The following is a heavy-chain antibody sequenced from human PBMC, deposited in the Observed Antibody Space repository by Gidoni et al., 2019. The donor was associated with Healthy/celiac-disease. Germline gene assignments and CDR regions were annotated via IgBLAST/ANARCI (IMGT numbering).Heavy chain of an antibody. J-gene: IGHJ4*02. CDR2: INHSGST. CDR3: ARLLLWFRESLFDY. Sequence: QVQLQQWGAGLLKPSETLSLTCAVYGGSFSGYYWSWIRQPPGKGLEWIGEINHSGSTNYNPSLKSRVTISVDTSKNQFSLKLSSVTAADTAVYYCARLLLWFRESLFDYWGQGTLVTVSS. V-gene: IGHV4-34*01. CDR1: GGSFSGYY. D-gene: IGHD3-10*01.